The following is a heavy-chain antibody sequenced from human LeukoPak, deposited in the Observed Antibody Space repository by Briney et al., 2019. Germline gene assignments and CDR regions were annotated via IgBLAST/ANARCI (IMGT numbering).Heavy chain of an antibody. J-gene: IGHJ5*02. D-gene: IGHD2-2*01. CDR3: ARDFRYCSSTSCSRYNWFDP. CDR2: INHSGST. V-gene: IGHV4-34*01. CDR1: GGSFSGYY. Sequence: PSETLSLTCAVYGGSFSGYYWSWIRQPPGKGLEWIGEINHSGSTDYNPSLKSRVTISVDTSKNQFSLKLSSVTAADTAVYYCARDFRYCSSTSCSRYNWFDPWGQGTLVTVSS.